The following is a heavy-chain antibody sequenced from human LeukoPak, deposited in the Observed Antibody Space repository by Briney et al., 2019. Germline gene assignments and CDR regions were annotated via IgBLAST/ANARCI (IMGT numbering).Heavy chain of an antibody. J-gene: IGHJ4*02. V-gene: IGHV1-18*01. CDR1: GYTFTSYD. D-gene: IGHD3-10*01. CDR2: ISAYNGNT. CDR3: AISAGDYFDY. Sequence: ASVKVSCKASGYTFTSYDINWVRQATGQGLEWMGWISAYNGNTNYAQKLQGRVTMTTDTSTSTAYMELRSLRSDDTAVYYCAISAGDYFDYWGQGTLVTVSS.